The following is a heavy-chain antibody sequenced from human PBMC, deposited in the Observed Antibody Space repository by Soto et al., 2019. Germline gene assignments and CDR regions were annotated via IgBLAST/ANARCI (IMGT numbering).Heavy chain of an antibody. CDR2: IYPGDSDT. CDR3: AGLTGCTSTSGYTHRDV. V-gene: IGHV5-51*01. J-gene: IGHJ6*01. D-gene: IGHD2-2*02. CDR1: GYSFTSYW. Sequence: PGESLKISCKGSGYSFTSYWIGWVRQMPGKGLEWMGIIYPGDSDTRYSPSFQGQVTISADKSISTAYLQWSSLKASDTAMYYCAGLTGCTSTSGYTHRDVWGQGTTVTVSS.